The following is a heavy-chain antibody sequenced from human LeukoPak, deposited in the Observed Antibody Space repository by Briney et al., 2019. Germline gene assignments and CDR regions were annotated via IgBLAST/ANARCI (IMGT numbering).Heavy chain of an antibody. CDR1: GFTFSSCA. V-gene: IGHV3-23*01. CDR3: AKDRATYYYGSGSYPL. Sequence: GSLRLSCAASGFTFSSCAMNWVRQAPGKGLEWVSGISGSGGITHYADSVRGRFTISRDNSKNTLYLQMNSLRAEDTAVYYCAKDRATYYYGSGSYPLWGQGTLVTVSS. CDR2: ISGSGGIT. D-gene: IGHD3-10*01. J-gene: IGHJ4*02.